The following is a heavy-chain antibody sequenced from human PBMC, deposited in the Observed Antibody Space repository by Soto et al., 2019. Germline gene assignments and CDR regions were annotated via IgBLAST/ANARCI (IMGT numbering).Heavy chain of an antibody. V-gene: IGHV1-69*12. Sequence: QVQLVQSGAEVKKPGSSVKVSCKASGGTFSSYAISWVRQAPGQGLEWMGGIIPIFGTANYAQKFQGRVTITADESTSTAYMELSSLRSEDTAVYYCARDPRGYSYGPGAFDIWGQGTMVTVSS. CDR3: ARDPRGYSYGPGAFDI. CDR2: IIPIFGTA. CDR1: GGTFSSYA. D-gene: IGHD5-18*01. J-gene: IGHJ3*02.